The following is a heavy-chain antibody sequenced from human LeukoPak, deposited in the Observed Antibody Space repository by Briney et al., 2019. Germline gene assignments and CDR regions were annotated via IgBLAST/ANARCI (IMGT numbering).Heavy chain of an antibody. CDR1: GFTFSSYG. V-gene: IGHV3-11*01. D-gene: IGHD2-15*01. Sequence: GGSLRLSCAASGFTFSSYGMSWIRQAPGKGLEWVSYISSSGSTIYYADSVKGRFTISRDNAKNSLYLQMNSLRAEDTAVYYCARDCSGGSCYSYYYYYMDVWGKGTTVTISS. CDR2: ISSSGSTI. CDR3: ARDCSGGSCYSYYYYYMDV. J-gene: IGHJ6*03.